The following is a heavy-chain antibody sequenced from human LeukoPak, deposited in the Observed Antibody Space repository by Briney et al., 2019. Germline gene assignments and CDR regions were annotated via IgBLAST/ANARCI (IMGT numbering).Heavy chain of an antibody. CDR3: VRDREPYGMDV. CDR2: VYYSGNT. D-gene: IGHD1-26*01. Sequence: SETLSVTCTVSGGSISSYYWSWIRQPPGKGLEWIGYVYYSGNTNYNPSLKSRVTISVDTSKNQFSLKLSFVTAADTAVYYCVRDREPYGMDVWGQGTTVTVSS. CDR1: GGSISSYY. V-gene: IGHV4-59*01. J-gene: IGHJ6*02.